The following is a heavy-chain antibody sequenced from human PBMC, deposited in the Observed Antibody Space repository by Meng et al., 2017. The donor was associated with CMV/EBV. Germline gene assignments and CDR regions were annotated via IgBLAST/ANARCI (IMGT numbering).Heavy chain of an antibody. CDR2: TYYRSKWYN. CDR1: RDSDSSNRAA. Sequence: IARDSDSSNRAAWDWVEESASRGLEWVGRTYYRSKWYNEYAVSVKSRITINPDTSKKQFSLQLNSVTPEDTTVDYCARETLTEWELHPWGQGTLVTVSS. CDR3: ARETLTEWELHP. J-gene: IGHJ5*02. V-gene: IGHV6-1*01. D-gene: IGHD1-26*01.